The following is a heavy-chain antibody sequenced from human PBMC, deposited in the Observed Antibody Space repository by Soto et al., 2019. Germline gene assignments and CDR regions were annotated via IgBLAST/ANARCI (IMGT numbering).Heavy chain of an antibody. J-gene: IGHJ4*02. CDR3: GRGGGNFDQ. V-gene: IGHV3-7*04. CDR2: VKQDGSDK. Sequence: EVQLVESGGGLVQPGGSLRLTCEASGFTFSGYWMSWVRQAPGKGLEWVANVKQDGSDKYYVDSVKGRFSISRDNAKNSLYLQMNSLRDEDTAVYYCGRGGGNFDQWGQGTLVTVSS. CDR1: GFTFSGYW. D-gene: IGHD3-16*01.